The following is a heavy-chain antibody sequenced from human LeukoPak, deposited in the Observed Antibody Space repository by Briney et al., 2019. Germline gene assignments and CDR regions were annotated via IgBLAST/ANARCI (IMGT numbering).Heavy chain of an antibody. D-gene: IGHD3-10*01. CDR2: ISRSSSTI. CDR1: GFTFNYYE. V-gene: IGHV3-48*03. CDR3: ARGGNSLDY. J-gene: IGHJ4*02. Sequence: PGGSLRLSCAASGFTFNYYEMNWVRQAPGKGLEWVSYISRSSSTIYYADSVKGRFTISRDNAKNSLDLQMNSLRVEDTAVYYCARGGNSLDYWGQGTLVTVSS.